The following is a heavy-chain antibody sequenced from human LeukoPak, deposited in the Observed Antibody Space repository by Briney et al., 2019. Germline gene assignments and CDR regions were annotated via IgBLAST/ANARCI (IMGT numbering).Heavy chain of an antibody. Sequence: TGGSLRLSCVASGFTFSSYGMHWVRQAPGKGLEWVAVISYDGSYKYYADSVKGRFTISRDNSKNTLSLQMNSLRGEDTAVYYCAKAMDAIVVVTVIQTWGQGTLVTVSS. D-gene: IGHD2-21*02. J-gene: IGHJ5*02. V-gene: IGHV3-30*18. CDR2: ISYDGSYK. CDR3: AKAMDAIVVVTVIQT. CDR1: GFTFSSYG.